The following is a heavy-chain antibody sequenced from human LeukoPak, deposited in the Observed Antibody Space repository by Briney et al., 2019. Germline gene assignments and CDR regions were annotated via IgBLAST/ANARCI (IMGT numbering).Heavy chain of an antibody. Sequence: GGSLRLSCAASGFTVSSNYMSWVRQAPGKGLEWGSVIYSGGSTYYADSVKGRFTTSRDNSKNTLYLQMNSLRAEDTAVYYCASGSGSYRTPYYYMDVWGTGTTVTVSS. D-gene: IGHD3-10*01. CDR3: ASGSGSYRTPYYYMDV. J-gene: IGHJ6*03. CDR1: GFTVSSNY. CDR2: IYSGGST. V-gene: IGHV3-53*01.